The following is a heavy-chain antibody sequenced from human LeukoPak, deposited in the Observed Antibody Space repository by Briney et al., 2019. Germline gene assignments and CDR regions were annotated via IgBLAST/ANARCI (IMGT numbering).Heavy chain of an antibody. V-gene: IGHV1-24*01. Sequence: ASVKVSCKVSGYTLRELSMHWVRQVTGEGLEWMGGFDPEDGKIMYAQKFQGRLTMTEDTSTATAYMELRSLTPEDTAVYYCATVGYGSSWSMPVFEYWGQGTPVTVSS. CDR1: GYTLRELS. J-gene: IGHJ4*02. CDR3: ATVGYGSSWSMPVFEY. D-gene: IGHD6-13*01. CDR2: FDPEDGKI.